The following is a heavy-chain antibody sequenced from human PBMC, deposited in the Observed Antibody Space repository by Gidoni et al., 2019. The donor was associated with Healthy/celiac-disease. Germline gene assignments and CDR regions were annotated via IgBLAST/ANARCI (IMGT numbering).Heavy chain of an antibody. D-gene: IGHD6-19*01. CDR1: GFTFSSYA. CDR3: ANNIPKIAVAGTGADY. V-gene: IGHV3-23*01. Sequence: EVQLLESGGGLVQPGGSLRLSCAASGFTFSSYAMSWVRQAPGKGLEWVSAISGSGGSTYYADSVKGRFTISRDNSKNTLYLQMNSLRAEDTAVYYCANNIPKIAVAGTGADYWGQGTLVTVSS. CDR2: ISGSGGST. J-gene: IGHJ4*02.